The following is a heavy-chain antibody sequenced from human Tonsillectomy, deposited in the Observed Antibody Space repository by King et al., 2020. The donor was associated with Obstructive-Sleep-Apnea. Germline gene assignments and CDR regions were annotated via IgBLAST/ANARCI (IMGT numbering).Heavy chain of an antibody. CDR1: GGTFSSYA. D-gene: IGHD2-2*01. Sequence: VQLVESGAEVKKPGSSVKVSCTASGGTFSSYAISWVRQAPGQGLEWMGGIIPIFGTANYAQKFQGRVTITADESTSTAYMELSSLRSEDTAVYYCARALYCSSTSCINWFDPWGQGTLVTVSS. J-gene: IGHJ5*02. V-gene: IGHV1-69*01. CDR3: ARALYCSSTSCINWFDP. CDR2: IIPIFGTA.